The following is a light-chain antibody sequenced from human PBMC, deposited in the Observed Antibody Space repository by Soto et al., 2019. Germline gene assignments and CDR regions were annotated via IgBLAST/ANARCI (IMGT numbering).Light chain of an antibody. Sequence: QSVLTQPPSVSGAPGQRVTISYTGSSSNIGAGYVVHWYQQLPGAAPKLLIFSDDNRPSGVPDRFSGSNSGTSASLTITGLQPEDEADYYCQSYDNNRDYVFGSGTKLTVL. J-gene: IGLJ1*01. CDR1: SSNIGAGYV. V-gene: IGLV1-40*01. CDR3: QSYDNNRDYV. CDR2: SDD.